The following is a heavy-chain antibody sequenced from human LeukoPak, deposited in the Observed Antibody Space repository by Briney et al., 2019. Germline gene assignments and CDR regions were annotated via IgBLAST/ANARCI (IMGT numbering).Heavy chain of an antibody. CDR2: ISSSSSYI. D-gene: IGHD3-3*01. CDR3: AREGITIFGVEKYYFDY. J-gene: IGHJ4*02. CDR1: GFTFSSYS. V-gene: IGHV3-21*01. Sequence: PGGSLRLSCAASGFTFSSYSMNWVRQAPGKGLEWVSSISSSSSYIYYADSVKGRFTISRDNAKNSLYLQMNSLRAEDTAVYYCAREGITIFGVEKYYFDYWGQGTLVTVSS.